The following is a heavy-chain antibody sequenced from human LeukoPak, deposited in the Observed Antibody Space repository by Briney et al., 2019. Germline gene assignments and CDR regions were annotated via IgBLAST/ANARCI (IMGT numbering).Heavy chain of an antibody. D-gene: IGHD5-24*01. CDR3: AKEGRSLQTY. V-gene: IGHV3-7*03. J-gene: IGHJ4*02. Sequence: GGSLRLSCAVSGFIFSSSAMSWVRLAPGKGLEWVANIKEDGTETYYVDSVKGRFTISRDNAKNSLYLQMNSLRVEDTAVYYCAKEGRSLQTYWGQGTLVTVSS. CDR1: GFIFSSSA. CDR2: IKEDGTET.